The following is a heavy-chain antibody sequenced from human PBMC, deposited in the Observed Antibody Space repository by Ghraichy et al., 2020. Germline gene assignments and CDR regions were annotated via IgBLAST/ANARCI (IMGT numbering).Heavy chain of an antibody. CDR1: GGSISPYY. CDR2: IYYSGNT. D-gene: IGHD5-18*01. V-gene: IGHV4-59*01. J-gene: IGHJ3*02. Sequence: ESLNISCTVSGGSISPYYWSWIRQPPGKGLEWIGYIYYSGNTNYNPSLNSRVTISVDTSKNQFSLKLTSMTAADTAVYYCARDRSEYSYDDDAFDIWGQGTMVTVSS. CDR3: ARDRSEYSYDDDAFDI.